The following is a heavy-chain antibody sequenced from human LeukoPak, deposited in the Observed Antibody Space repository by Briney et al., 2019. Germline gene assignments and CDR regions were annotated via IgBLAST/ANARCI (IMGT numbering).Heavy chain of an antibody. Sequence: SETLSLTCTVSGGSISNGGYYWNWIRQPPGKGLEWIGYIYHSGSTYYNPSLKSRVTISVDTSKNQFSLKLSSVTAADTAVYYCARVWGSGYDGDGDCFDYWGQGTLDTVSS. D-gene: IGHD5-12*01. CDR3: ARVWGSGYDGDGDCFDY. J-gene: IGHJ4*02. CDR1: GGSISNGGYY. V-gene: IGHV4-30-2*01. CDR2: IYHSGST.